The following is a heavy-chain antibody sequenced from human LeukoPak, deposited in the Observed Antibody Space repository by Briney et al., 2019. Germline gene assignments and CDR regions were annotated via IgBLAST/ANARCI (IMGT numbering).Heavy chain of an antibody. CDR3: ARNGYSSPYYFDY. J-gene: IGHJ4*02. V-gene: IGHV3-53*01. CDR1: GFTFSSYW. CDR2: IYSGGST. D-gene: IGHD5-12*01. Sequence: GGFLRLSCAASGFTFSSYWMHWVRQAPGKGLVWVSVIYSGGSTHYADSVKGRFTISRDNSKNTLYLQMNSLRAEDTAVYYCARNGYSSPYYFDYWGQGTLVTVSS.